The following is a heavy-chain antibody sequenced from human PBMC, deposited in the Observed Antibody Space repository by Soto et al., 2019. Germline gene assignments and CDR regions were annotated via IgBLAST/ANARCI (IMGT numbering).Heavy chain of an antibody. CDR3: ARRTVTTYHYFDY. Sequence: GGSLSLSCAASGFTFSSSDMNWVRQAPGKGLEWVSSIDTGTRHVYYADSVRGRFTISRDDAKNSLYLQMNSLRVEDTALYYCARRTVTTYHYFDYWGQGTLVTVSS. CDR2: IDTGTRHV. CDR1: GFTFSSSD. V-gene: IGHV3-21*01. J-gene: IGHJ4*02. D-gene: IGHD4-17*01.